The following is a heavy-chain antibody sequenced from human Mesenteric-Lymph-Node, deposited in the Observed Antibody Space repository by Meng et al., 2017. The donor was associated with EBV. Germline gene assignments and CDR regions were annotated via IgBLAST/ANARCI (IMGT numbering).Heavy chain of an antibody. CDR3: ARAFSNFDYFDY. V-gene: IGHV1-18*01. J-gene: IGHJ4*02. D-gene: IGHD4-11*01. CDR2: ISAYNGDK. CDR1: GYTFINYG. Sequence: QVQLVQAGAEVKKPGASVKVSCKASGYTFINYGINWVRQAPGQGLEWMGWISAYNGDKHYAQKFQGRVTMTRDTSTSTAYMELRSLRSDDTAVYHCARAFSNFDYFDYWGLGTLVTVSS.